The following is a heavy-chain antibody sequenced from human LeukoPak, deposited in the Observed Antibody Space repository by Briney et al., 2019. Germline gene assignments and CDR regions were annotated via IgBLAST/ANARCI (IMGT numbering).Heavy chain of an antibody. CDR1: GGSISSYY. CDR2: IYYSGST. J-gene: IGHJ4*02. V-gene: IGHV4-59*01. CDR3: AGGGWYYFDY. D-gene: IGHD3-16*01. Sequence: LETLSLTCTVSGGSISSYYWSWIRQPPGKGLEWIGYIYYSGSTNYNPSLKSRVTISVDTSKNQFSLKLSSVTAADTAVYYCAGGGWYYFDYWGQGTLVTVSS.